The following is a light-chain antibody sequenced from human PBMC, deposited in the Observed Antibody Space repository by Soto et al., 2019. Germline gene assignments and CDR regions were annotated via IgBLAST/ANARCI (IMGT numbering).Light chain of an antibody. CDR1: SGSVSKSNY. J-gene: IGLJ3*02. CDR2: NTN. CDR3: VLYMGSGISV. V-gene: IGLV8-61*01. Sequence: QAVVTQAPSSSVSPGGTVTLTCGLSSGSVSKSNYPTWYQQNPGQAPRTLIYNTNTHPSGVPDRFSGSILGNKAALTITGVQADDEAAYYCVLYMGSGISVFGGGTKLTVL.